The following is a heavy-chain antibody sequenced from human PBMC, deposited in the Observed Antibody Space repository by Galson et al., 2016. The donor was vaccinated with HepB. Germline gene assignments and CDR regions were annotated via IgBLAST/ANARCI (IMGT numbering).Heavy chain of an antibody. V-gene: IGHV3-7*01. CDR1: GFPFDLHW. J-gene: IGHJ4*02. D-gene: IGHD6-19*01. CDR3: AREGTNIAVAATAFDY. Sequence: SLRLSCAASGFPFDLHWMTWVRQGPGKGLEWVAKIKEDGSEKYYVDSVKGRFTISRDNSKNALSLQMNSLRAEDTAVYYCAREGTNIAVAATAFDYWGQGTLVTVSS. CDR2: IKEDGSEK.